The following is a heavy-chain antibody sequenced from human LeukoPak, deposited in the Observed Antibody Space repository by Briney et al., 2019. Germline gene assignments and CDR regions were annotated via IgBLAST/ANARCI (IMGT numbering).Heavy chain of an antibody. CDR2: ISRSGSPI. CDR3: ATPEGSGNYYHY. D-gene: IGHD3-10*01. Sequence: GGSLRLSCAASGFTFSNYEMNWVRQAPGKGLEWVSYISRSGSPIYYAHSVKGRFTISRDNAKNSLYLQMNSLRAEDTAVYYCATPEGSGNYYHYWGQGTLVTVSS. V-gene: IGHV3-48*03. CDR1: GFTFSNYE. J-gene: IGHJ4*02.